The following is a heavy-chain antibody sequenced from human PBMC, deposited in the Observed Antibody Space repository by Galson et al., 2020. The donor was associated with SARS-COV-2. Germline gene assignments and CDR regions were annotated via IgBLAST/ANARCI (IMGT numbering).Heavy chain of an antibody. CDR2: IYYSGST. CDR1: GGSISTGGYY. J-gene: IGHJ2*01. V-gene: IGHV4-31*03. D-gene: IGHD3-10*01. CDR3: ARDHYGSGSPGYFDL. Sequence: SETLSLTCTVSGGSISTGGYYWSWIRQLPGKGLEWIGYIYYSGSTYYNPSLKSRLMMSIDTSKNQFSLELRSVTAADAAVYYCARDHYGSGSPGYFDLWGRGTLVTVSS.